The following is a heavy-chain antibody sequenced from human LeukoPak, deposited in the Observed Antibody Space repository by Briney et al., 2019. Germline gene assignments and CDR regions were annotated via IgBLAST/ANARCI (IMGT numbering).Heavy chain of an antibody. J-gene: IGHJ4*02. V-gene: IGHV1-69-2*01. CDR2: VDPEDGET. D-gene: IGHD1-26*01. Sequence: ASVKVSCKVSGYTFTDYYMHWVQQAPGKGLEWMGLVDPEDGETIYAEKFQGRVTITADTSTDTAYMELSSLRSEDTAVYYCVTAKGELPFDYWGQGTLVTVSS. CDR1: GYTFTDYY. CDR3: VTAKGELPFDY.